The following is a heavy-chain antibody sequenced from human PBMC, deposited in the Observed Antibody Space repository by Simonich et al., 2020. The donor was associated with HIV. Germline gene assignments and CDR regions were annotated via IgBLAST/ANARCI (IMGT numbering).Heavy chain of an antibody. J-gene: IGHJ4*02. Sequence: QVQLQQWGAGLLKPSETLSLTCAVYGGSFSCYYWSWSRQPPGKWLEWIGEINHSGSTNYTPSLKSRVTISVDTSKNQFSLKLSSVTAADTAVYYCARGFYQRLYYFDYWGQGTLVTVSS. CDR1: GGSFSCYY. V-gene: IGHV4-34*01. CDR3: ARGFYQRLYYFDY. D-gene: IGHD2-2*01. CDR2: INHSGST.